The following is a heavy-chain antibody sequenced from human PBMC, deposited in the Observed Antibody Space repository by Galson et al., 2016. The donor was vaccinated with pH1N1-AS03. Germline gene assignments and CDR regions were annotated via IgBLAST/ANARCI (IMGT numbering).Heavy chain of an antibody. CDR3: ARGLPGDYGMDV. CDR2: IRSRTNYI. J-gene: IGHJ6*02. Sequence: SLRLSCAASEFTFNKYSMNWVRQAPGKGLEWVSSIRSRTNYIHDSDSVGGRFTISRDNAKNSLYLQMSSLRADDTAVYYCARGLPGDYGMDVWGQGTTVTVSS. D-gene: IGHD7-27*01. V-gene: IGHV3-21*01. CDR1: EFTFNKYS.